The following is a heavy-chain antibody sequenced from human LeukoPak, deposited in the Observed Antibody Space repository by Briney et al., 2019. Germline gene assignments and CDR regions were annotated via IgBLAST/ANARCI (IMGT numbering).Heavy chain of an antibody. D-gene: IGHD6-25*01. CDR2: INSDGSST. CDR1: GFTFSSYW. CDR3: ARGLPGHTSALGY. Sequence: GGSLRLSCVASGFTFSSYWMHWVRQAPGKGLVWVSRINSDGSSTTYADSVKGRFTISRDNAKNTVYVQMNSLRAEDTAVYYCARGLPGHTSALGYWGRGTLVTVSS. J-gene: IGHJ4*02. V-gene: IGHV3-74*01.